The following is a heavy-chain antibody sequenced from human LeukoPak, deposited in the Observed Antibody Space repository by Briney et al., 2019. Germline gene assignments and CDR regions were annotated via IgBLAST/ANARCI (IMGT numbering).Heavy chain of an antibody. CDR1: GGSISSHY. D-gene: IGHD2-15*01. Sequence: SETLSLTCTVSGGSISSHYWSWIRQPPGKGLEWIGYIYYSGSTNYNPSLKSRVTISVGTSKKHFSLKLSSVTAADTAVYYCARTPRYCSGGSCDPVNFDYWGQGTLVTVSS. J-gene: IGHJ4*02. CDR3: ARTPRYCSGGSCDPVNFDY. V-gene: IGHV4-59*08. CDR2: IYYSGST.